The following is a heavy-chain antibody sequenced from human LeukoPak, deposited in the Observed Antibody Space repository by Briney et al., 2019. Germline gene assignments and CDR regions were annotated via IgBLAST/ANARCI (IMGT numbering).Heavy chain of an antibody. Sequence: PGGSLRLSCAASGLTFSSYWMHWVRQAPGKGLVWVSRINPDGTTTSYADSVKGRFTISRDNAKNTLYLQMNSLRAEDTAVYYCASHSGTYRCPYYWGQGTLVTVSS. CDR2: INPDGTTT. V-gene: IGHV3-74*01. CDR3: ASHSGTYRCPYY. D-gene: IGHD1-26*01. J-gene: IGHJ4*02. CDR1: GLTFSSYW.